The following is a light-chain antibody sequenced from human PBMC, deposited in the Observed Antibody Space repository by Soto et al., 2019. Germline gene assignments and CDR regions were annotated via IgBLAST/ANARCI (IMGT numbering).Light chain of an antibody. CDR3: QQSYNSPQT. V-gene: IGKV1-39*01. CDR1: QTIMTY. CDR2: AAS. Sequence: DLQMTQSPSSLSASLGDEVTIXXRASQTIMTYLNWYQLKPGKPPRVXIYAASSLQSGVPSRFSGSGSGTDFTLTISSLQPEDFATYSCQQSYNSPQTFGQGTKVDIK. J-gene: IGKJ1*01.